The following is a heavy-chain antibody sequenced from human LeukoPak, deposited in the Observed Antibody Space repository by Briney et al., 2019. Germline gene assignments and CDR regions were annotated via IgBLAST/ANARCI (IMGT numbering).Heavy chain of an antibody. Sequence: YPGGPLRLSCATSGFTFSNAWMSWVRQAPGKGLEWVGRIKSKSEAGTPDYAAPVKGRFTISRDDSKNTLYLQMNNLKTEDTAVYYCSTLYRLDPWGQGTLVTVSS. J-gene: IGHJ5*02. D-gene: IGHD2/OR15-2a*01. V-gene: IGHV3-15*01. CDR2: IKSKSEAGTP. CDR1: GFTFSNAW. CDR3: STLYRLDP.